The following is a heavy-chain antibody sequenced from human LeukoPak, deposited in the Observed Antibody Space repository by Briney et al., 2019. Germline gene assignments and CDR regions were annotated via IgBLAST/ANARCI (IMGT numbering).Heavy chain of an antibody. Sequence: ASVTVSCKASGYTFTGYYMHWVRQAPGQGLEWMGRINPNSGGTNYAQKFQGRVTMTRDTSISTAYMELSRLKSDDTAVYYCAYGITIFGVEERFDYWGQGTLVTVSS. CDR2: INPNSGGT. V-gene: IGHV1-2*06. J-gene: IGHJ4*02. D-gene: IGHD3-3*01. CDR1: GYTFTGYY. CDR3: AYGITIFGVEERFDY.